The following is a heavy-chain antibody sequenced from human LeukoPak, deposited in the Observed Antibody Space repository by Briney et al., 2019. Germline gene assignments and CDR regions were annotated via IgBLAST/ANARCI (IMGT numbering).Heavy chain of an antibody. CDR1: GGSISSYY. V-gene: IGHV4-59*08. CDR2: IYYSGST. Sequence: SETLSLTCTVSGGSISSYYWSWIRQPPGKGLEWIGYIYYSGSTNYNPSLKSRVTISVDTSKNQFSLKLSSVTAADTAVYYCARTSPYGVAFDYWGQGTLVTVSS. CDR3: ARTSPYGVAFDY. D-gene: IGHD3-10*01. J-gene: IGHJ4*02.